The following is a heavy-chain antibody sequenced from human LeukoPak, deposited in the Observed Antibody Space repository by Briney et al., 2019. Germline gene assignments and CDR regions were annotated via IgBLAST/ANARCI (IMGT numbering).Heavy chain of an antibody. CDR1: GGSISSGGYY. D-gene: IGHD3-22*01. Sequence: SQTLSLTCTVSGGSISSGGYYWSWIRQPPGKGLEWIGYIYYSGSTNYNPSLKSRVTISVDTSKNQFSLKLSSVTAADTAVYYCARDSKRKYYYDSSGDAFDIWGQGTMVTVSS. CDR3: ARDSKRKYYYDSSGDAFDI. J-gene: IGHJ3*02. V-gene: IGHV4-61*08. CDR2: IYYSGST.